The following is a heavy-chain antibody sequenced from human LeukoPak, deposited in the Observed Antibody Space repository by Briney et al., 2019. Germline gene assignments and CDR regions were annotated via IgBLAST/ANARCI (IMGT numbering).Heavy chain of an antibody. CDR3: ARDYGSGSYYYKFNY. CDR1: GGTFSSYS. CDR2: ISPRFGTA. D-gene: IGHD3-10*01. V-gene: IGHV1-69*13. J-gene: IGHJ4*02. Sequence: GASVKISCNASGGTFSSYSISWVRQAPGEELQWMGGISPRFGTANSPQTYQASVTITGAASTRTAYMELSSLRSEDTAVYYCARDYGSGSYYYKFNYWGQGTLVTAPS.